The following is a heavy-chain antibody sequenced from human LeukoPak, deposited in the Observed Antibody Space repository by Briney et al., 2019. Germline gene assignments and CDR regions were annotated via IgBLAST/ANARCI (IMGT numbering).Heavy chain of an antibody. CDR1: GYTFISYQ. V-gene: IGHV1-46*01. J-gene: IGHJ4*02. CDR3: VRKGSSSCFDY. CDR2: INPTGGST. Sequence: ASVKVSCKASGYTFISYQMHWVRQAPGQGLEWMGIINPTGGSTSHAQKFQGRVTMTRDTSTSTVYMELSSLRSEDTAVYYCVRKGSSSCFDYWGQGTLVTVSS. D-gene: IGHD6-6*01.